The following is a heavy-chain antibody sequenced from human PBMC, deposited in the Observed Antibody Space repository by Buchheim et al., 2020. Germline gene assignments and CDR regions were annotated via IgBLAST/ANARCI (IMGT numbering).Heavy chain of an antibody. Sequence: QVQLQESGPGLVKPSETLALTCTVSGGSISSGNYYWSWIRQPPGKGLEWIGYIFYSGSTYYNPSLMGRVTLSIDTSNNNFPLKLTSVTAADTAVYYCARDRSGYDLFDYWGQGIL. J-gene: IGHJ4*02. V-gene: IGHV4-30-4*01. CDR3: ARDRSGYDLFDY. D-gene: IGHD5-12*01. CDR2: IFYSGST. CDR1: GGSISSGNYY.